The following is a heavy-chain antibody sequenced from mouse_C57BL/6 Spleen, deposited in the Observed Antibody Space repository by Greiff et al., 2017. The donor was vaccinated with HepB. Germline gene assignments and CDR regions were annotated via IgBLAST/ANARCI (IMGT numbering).Heavy chain of an antibody. D-gene: IGHD1-1*01. J-gene: IGHJ3*01. CDR2: ISSGSSTI. Sequence: EVHLVESGGGLVKPGGSLKLSCAASGFTFSDYGMHWVRQAPEKGLEWVAYISSGSSTIYYADTVKGRFTISRDNAKNTLFLQMTSLRSEDTAMYYCARGSSYLFAYWGQGTLVTVSA. CDR3: ARGSSYLFAY. V-gene: IGHV5-17*01. CDR1: GFTFSDYG.